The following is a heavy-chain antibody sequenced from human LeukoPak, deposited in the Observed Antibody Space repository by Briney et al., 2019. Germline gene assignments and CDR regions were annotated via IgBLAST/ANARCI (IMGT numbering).Heavy chain of an antibody. CDR3: ARETGSPGAFDI. CDR2: ISKDGSYK. V-gene: IGHV3-30-3*01. CDR1: GFTLSNHD. Sequence: GGSLRLSCAASGFTLSNHDLHWVLHAPGQGLECETGISKDGSYKSYAGSVKGRFTISRDNSKNTLYLQMNSLRPEDTAVYYCARETGSPGAFDIWGQGTMVTVSS. D-gene: IGHD1-26*01. J-gene: IGHJ3*02.